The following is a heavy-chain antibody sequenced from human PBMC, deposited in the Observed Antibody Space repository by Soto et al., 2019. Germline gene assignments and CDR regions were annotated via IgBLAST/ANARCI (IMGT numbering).Heavy chain of an antibody. CDR2: IHWNDDK. V-gene: IGHV2-5*01. CDR1: GFSLSAYGVR. CDR3: AHTKDSSGFLTS. D-gene: IGHD3-22*01. J-gene: IGHJ5*02. Sequence: SGPTLVNPTQTLTLTCTFSGFSLSAYGVRVIWFRQPPGETLEWLALIHWNDDKRYSPYLKSRLTITKDTSKNQVVLTLTNLDPLDTGTYFCAHTKDSSGFLTSWGQGILVTVSS.